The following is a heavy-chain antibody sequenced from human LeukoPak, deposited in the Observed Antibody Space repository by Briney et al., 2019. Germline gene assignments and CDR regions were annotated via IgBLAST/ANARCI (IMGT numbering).Heavy chain of an antibody. J-gene: IGHJ4*02. CDR1: GYTFTGYY. V-gene: IGHV1-2*06. CDR3: ARGYNWNDVAFFYFDY. D-gene: IGHD1-1*01. Sequence: ASVKVSCKASGYTFTGYYMHWVRQAPGQGLEWMGRINPNSGDTNYAQKFQGRVTMTRDTSISTAYMELSRLRSDDTAVYYCARGYNWNDVAFFYFDYWGQGTLVTVSS. CDR2: INPNSGDT.